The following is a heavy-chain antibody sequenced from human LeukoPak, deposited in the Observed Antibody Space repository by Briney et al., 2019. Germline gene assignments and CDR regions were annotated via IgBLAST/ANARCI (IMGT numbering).Heavy chain of an antibody. J-gene: IGHJ4*02. V-gene: IGHV3-23*01. CDR3: VRDGPAFLDFDY. CDR2: ISGSGGRT. Sequence: GSLRLSCADSGFTFRTYAMSWVRQAPGKGLEWVSSISGSGGRTFYADSVKGRFTISRDNAKKSVFLQMGSLRAEDTAVYFCVRDGPAFLDFDYWGQGTLVTVSS. CDR1: GFTFRTYA. D-gene: IGHD2-2*01.